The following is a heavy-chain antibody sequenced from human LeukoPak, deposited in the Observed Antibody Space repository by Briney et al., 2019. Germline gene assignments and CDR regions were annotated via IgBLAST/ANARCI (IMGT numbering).Heavy chain of an antibody. V-gene: IGHV3-23*01. J-gene: IGHJ4*02. CDR1: GFTFSSYA. CDR3: TKGDSEWELPGGY. D-gene: IGHD1-26*01. CDR2: ISGSGGNT. Sequence: GGSLRLSCAASGFTFSSYAMTWVRQAPGKGLEWVSGISGSGGNTYYADCVKGRFTISRDNSKNTLYLQMNSLRAEDTALYYCTKGDSEWELPGGYWGQGTLVTVSS.